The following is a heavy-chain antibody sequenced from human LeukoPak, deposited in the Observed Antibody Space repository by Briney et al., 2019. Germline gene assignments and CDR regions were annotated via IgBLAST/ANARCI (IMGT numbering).Heavy chain of an antibody. CDR2: IIPIFGTA. D-gene: IGHD2-2*01. CDR1: GGTFSSYA. CDR3: ARDCSTTRQNRNYYYYYMDV. Sequence: SVKVSCKASGGTFSSYAISWVRQAPGQGLEWMGGIIPIFGTANYAQKFQGRVTITADESTSTAYMELSSLRSEDTAVYYCARDCSTTRQNRNYYYYYMDVWGKGTTVTVSS. V-gene: IGHV1-69*01. J-gene: IGHJ6*03.